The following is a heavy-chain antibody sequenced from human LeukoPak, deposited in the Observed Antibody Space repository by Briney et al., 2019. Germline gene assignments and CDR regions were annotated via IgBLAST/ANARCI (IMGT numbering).Heavy chain of an antibody. CDR2: IKQDGSEK. V-gene: IGHV3-7*01. J-gene: IGHJ4*02. CDR1: GFTFTNYW. CDR3: ARDRQWELPPDFDY. D-gene: IGHD1-26*01. Sequence: GGSLRLSCAASGFTFTNYWMSWVRQAPGKGLEWVANIKQDGSEKYYVDSVKGRFTISRDNAKNSLYLHMNSLRAEDTAVYYCARDRQWELPPDFDYWGQGTLVTVSS.